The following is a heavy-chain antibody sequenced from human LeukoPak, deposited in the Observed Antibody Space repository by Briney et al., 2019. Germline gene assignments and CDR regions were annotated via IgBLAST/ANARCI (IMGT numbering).Heavy chain of an antibody. V-gene: IGHV1-69*04. J-gene: IGHJ4*02. CDR1: GGTFSSYA. D-gene: IGHD5-12*01. CDR2: VIPILGIA. Sequence: GASVKVSCKASGGTFSSYAISWVRQAPGQGLEWMGRVIPILGIANYAQKFQGRVTITADKSTSTAYMELSSLRSEDTAVYYCARLGRMVATGLHDYWGQGTLVTVSS. CDR3: ARLGRMVATGLHDY.